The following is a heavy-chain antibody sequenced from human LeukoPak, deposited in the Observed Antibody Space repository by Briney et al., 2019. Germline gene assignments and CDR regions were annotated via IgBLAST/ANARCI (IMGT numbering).Heavy chain of an antibody. Sequence: SETLSLTCAVSGGSISSGTHYYNWIRQHPGKGLEWIGYIYYTGITSYNPSLKSRVTMSVDTSMNQVSLKVTSLTAADTAVYYCAASSGVTLGRFWGQGALVTVSS. CDR3: AASSGVTLGRF. J-gene: IGHJ4*02. D-gene: IGHD3-16*01. CDR2: IYYTGIT. V-gene: IGHV4-31*11. CDR1: GGSISSGTHY.